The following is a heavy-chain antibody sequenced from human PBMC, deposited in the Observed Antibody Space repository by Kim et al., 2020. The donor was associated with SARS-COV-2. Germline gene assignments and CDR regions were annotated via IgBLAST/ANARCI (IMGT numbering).Heavy chain of an antibody. V-gene: IGHV3-23*01. Sequence: GGSLRLSCAASGFTFSSYAMSWVRQAPGKGLEWVSAISGSGGSTYYADSVKGRFTISRDNSKNTLYLQMNSLRAEDTAVYYCAKVKPRDYGDSGYYGMDVWGQGTTVTVSS. CDR1: GFTFSSYA. CDR2: ISGSGGST. J-gene: IGHJ6*02. CDR3: AKVKPRDYGDSGYYGMDV. D-gene: IGHD4-17*01.